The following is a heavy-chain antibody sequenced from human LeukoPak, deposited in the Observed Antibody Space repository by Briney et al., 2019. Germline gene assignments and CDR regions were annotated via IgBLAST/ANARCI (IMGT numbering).Heavy chain of an antibody. J-gene: IGHJ6*02. Sequence: PSETLSLTCTVSGDSLSSTSYYWGWIRQPPGKGLEWIGSIYYSGSTYYSPSLKSRVTISVDTSQNQFSLRLSSVTAADTAVYYCARQVIVVVPAATHYYGMDVWGQGTTVTVSS. CDR2: IYYSGST. V-gene: IGHV4-39*01. CDR1: GDSLSSTSYY. D-gene: IGHD2-2*01. CDR3: ARQVIVVVPAATHYYGMDV.